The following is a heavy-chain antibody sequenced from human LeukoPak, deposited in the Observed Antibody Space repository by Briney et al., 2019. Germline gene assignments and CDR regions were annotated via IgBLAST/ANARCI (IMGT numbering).Heavy chain of an antibody. V-gene: IGHV4-59*08. Sequence: PSETQSLTCTVSGGSISSYFWSWIRQPPGKGLEWIGYIYYSGSTNYNPSLKSRVTMSVDTSKNQFSLKLSSVTAADTAVYYCATTHRALAGTIDYWGQGTLVTVSS. CDR2: IYYSGST. J-gene: IGHJ4*02. CDR1: GGSISSYF. D-gene: IGHD6-19*01. CDR3: ATTHRALAGTIDY.